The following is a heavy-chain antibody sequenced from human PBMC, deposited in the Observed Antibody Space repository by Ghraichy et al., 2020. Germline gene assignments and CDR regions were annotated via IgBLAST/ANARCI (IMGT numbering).Heavy chain of an antibody. J-gene: IGHJ4*02. CDR1: GGSISSGGYY. CDR2: IYYSGST. D-gene: IGHD4-17*01. V-gene: IGHV4-31*03. Sequence: SETLSLTCTVSGGSISSGGYYWSWIRQHPGKGLEWIGYIYYSGSTYYNPSLKSRVTISVDTSKNQFSLKLSSVTAADTAVYYCARTPATVTPWFDYWGQGTLVTVSS. CDR3: ARTPATVTPWFDY.